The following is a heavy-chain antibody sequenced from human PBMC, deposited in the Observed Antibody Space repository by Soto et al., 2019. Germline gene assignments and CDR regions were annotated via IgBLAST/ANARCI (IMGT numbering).Heavy chain of an antibody. Sequence: QVQLVQSGAEVKKPGSSVKVSCKASGGTFSSYTISWVRQAPGQGLEWMGRIIPILGIANYAQKFQGRVTITACKSTSTAYMELSRVRSEDTAVYYCASERVGGSLDPWGQGTLVTVSS. CDR2: IIPILGIA. CDR3: ASERVGGSLDP. D-gene: IGHD3-10*01. V-gene: IGHV1-69*02. J-gene: IGHJ5*02. CDR1: GGTFSSYT.